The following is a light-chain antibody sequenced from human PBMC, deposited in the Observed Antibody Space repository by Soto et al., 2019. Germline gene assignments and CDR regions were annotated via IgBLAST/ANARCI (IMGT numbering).Light chain of an antibody. CDR3: QKLTSYPLT. V-gene: IGKV1-9*01. Sequence: DIQLTQSPSFLSASVGGRVTITCRASQAISSHLAWYQQKPGKAPNLLIYGASTLQSGVPSRFSGSGSGTQFTLTISSLQTEDFATYYCQKLTSYPLTSGNGTKVDIK. J-gene: IGKJ3*01. CDR2: GAS. CDR1: QAISSH.